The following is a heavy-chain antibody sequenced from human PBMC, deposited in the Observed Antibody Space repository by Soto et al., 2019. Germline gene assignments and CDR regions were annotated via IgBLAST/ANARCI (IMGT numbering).Heavy chain of an antibody. V-gene: IGHV3-7*05. Sequence: EVQLVQSGGGLVQPGGSLRLSCIASGFTYSPYWMNWVRQAPGKGPEWVASIKRDGSEEYYVDYVKGRFTISRDNAKNALYVQMNSLAVDDTAVYYCARVSTHSGTHFYFDYWGQGALVTVSS. D-gene: IGHD1-26*01. CDR3: ARVSTHSGTHFYFDY. J-gene: IGHJ4*02. CDR2: IKRDGSEE. CDR1: GFTYSPYW.